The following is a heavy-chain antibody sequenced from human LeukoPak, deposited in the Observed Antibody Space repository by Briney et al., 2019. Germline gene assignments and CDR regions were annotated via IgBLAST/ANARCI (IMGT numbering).Heavy chain of an antibody. CDR1: GFTFSSFA. J-gene: IGHJ4*02. CDR2: ISASGGST. D-gene: IGHD4/OR15-4a*01. Sequence: GGSLRLSCAASGFTFSSFAMSWVRQAPGKGLEWVSVISASGGSTYYADSVKGRFTISRDNSKNTLSLQMNSLRAEDTALYYCAKAPGTNSPLDYWGQGTLVTVSS. CDR3: AKAPGTNSPLDY. V-gene: IGHV3-23*01.